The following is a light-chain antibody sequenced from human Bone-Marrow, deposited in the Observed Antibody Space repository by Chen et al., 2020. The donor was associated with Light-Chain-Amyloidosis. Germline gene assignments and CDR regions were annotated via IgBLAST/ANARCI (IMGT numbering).Light chain of an antibody. J-gene: IGKJ1*01. Sequence: DIQMTQSPSTLSASVGDRVTITCRASQDISNYLAWYQQKPGKAPKLLIYAASALQSGVPARFRGSGSGSGTDFTLTINSLQPEDVGTYYCQKYNSAPRTFGQGTKVEIK. CDR1: QDISNY. V-gene: IGKV1-27*01. CDR2: AAS. CDR3: QKYNSAPRT.